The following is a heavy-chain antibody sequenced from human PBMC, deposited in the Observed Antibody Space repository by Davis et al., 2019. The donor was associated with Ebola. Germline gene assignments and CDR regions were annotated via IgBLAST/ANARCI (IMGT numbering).Heavy chain of an antibody. CDR3: ARSMRVAPFDY. D-gene: IGHD3-22*01. V-gene: IGHV4-31*03. CDR2: IYYSGST. CDR1: GGSISSGGYY. J-gene: IGHJ4*02. Sequence: SETLSLTCTVSGGSISSGGYYWSWIRQHPGKGLEWIGYIYYSGSTYYNPSLKSRVTISVDTSKNHFTLKLSPVTAADTAVYYCARSMRVAPFDYWGQGTLVTVSS.